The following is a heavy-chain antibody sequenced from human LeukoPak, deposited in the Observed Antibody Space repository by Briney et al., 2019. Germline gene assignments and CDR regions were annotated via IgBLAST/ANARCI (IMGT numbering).Heavy chain of an antibody. Sequence: ASVKVSCKASGYTFTSYYMHWVRQAPGQGLEWRGIIYPSGGSTSYAQKFQGRVTMTRDTSTSTVYMELSSLRSEDTAVYYCARESYSSARGNYYGMDVWGQGTTVTVS. CDR2: IYPSGGST. CDR3: ARESYSSARGNYYGMDV. D-gene: IGHD6-19*01. CDR1: GYTFTSYY. J-gene: IGHJ6*02. V-gene: IGHV1-46*01.